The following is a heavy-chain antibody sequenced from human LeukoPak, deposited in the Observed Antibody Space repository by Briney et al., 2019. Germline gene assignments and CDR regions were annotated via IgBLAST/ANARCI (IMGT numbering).Heavy chain of an antibody. J-gene: IGHJ6*03. CDR2: IYYSGST. CDR1: GGSISSYY. Sequence: PSETLSLTCTVSGGSISSYYWSWIRQPPGKGLEWIGYIYYSGSTNYNPSLKSRVTTSVDTSKNQFSLKLSSVTAADTAVYYCARDGRSGSYYYYMDVWGKGTTVTVSS. CDR3: ARDGRSGSYYYYMDV. D-gene: IGHD1-26*01. V-gene: IGHV4-59*01.